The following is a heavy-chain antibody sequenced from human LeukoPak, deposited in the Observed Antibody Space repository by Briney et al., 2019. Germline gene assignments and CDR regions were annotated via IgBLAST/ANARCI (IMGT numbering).Heavy chain of an antibody. D-gene: IGHD6-19*01. V-gene: IGHV3-48*03. CDR2: ISSSGSTI. CDR3: ARENSSGWYSDDY. Sequence: GGSLRLSCAASGFTFSSYEMNWVRQAPGKGLEWVSYISSSGSTIYYADSVKGRFTISRDNAKNSLYLQMNSLRAEDTAVYYCARENSSGWYSDDYWGQGTLVTVSS. J-gene: IGHJ4*02. CDR1: GFTFSSYE.